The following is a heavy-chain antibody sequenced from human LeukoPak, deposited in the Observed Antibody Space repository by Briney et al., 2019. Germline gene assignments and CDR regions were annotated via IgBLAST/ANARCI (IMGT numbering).Heavy chain of an antibody. D-gene: IGHD6-13*01. Sequence: SETLSLTCAVYGGSFSGYYWSWIRQPPGKGLEWIGEINHSGSTNYNPSLKSRVTISVDTSKNQFSLKLNSVTAADTAVYYCARCIAAAGIDYWGQGTLVTVSS. CDR2: INHSGST. CDR3: ARCIAAAGIDY. J-gene: IGHJ4*02. CDR1: GGSFSGYY. V-gene: IGHV4-34*01.